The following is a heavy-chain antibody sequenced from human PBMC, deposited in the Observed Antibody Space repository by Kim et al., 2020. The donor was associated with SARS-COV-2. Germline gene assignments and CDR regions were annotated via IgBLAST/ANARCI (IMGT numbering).Heavy chain of an antibody. CDR3: ATRDSSCYYKEYYFDY. Sequence: ASVKVSCKASGYTLTEYSIHWVRQAPGKGLEWMGGFDPDDGETIYAQKFQGRVTMTEDTSTDTAYMDLSSLRSEDTAVYYCATRDSSCYYKEYYFDYWGKGTLVTVSS. CDR2: FDPDDGET. J-gene: IGHJ4*02. CDR1: GYTLTEYS. V-gene: IGHV1-24*01. D-gene: IGHD3-22*01.